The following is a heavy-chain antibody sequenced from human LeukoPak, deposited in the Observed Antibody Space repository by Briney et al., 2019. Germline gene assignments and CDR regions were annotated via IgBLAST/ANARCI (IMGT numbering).Heavy chain of an antibody. D-gene: IGHD3-16*01. CDR1: GYTFTGYY. Sequence: ASVKVSCKASGYTFTGYYMHWVRQAPGQGLEWMGWINPNSGGTNYAQKFQGRVTMTRDTSISTAYMELSRLRSDDTAVYYCARLPLNYAPKFDYWGQGTLVTVSS. CDR2: INPNSGGT. CDR3: ARLPLNYAPKFDY. J-gene: IGHJ4*02. V-gene: IGHV1-2*02.